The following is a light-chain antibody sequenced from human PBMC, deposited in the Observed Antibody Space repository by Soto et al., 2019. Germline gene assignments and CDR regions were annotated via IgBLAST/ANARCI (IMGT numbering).Light chain of an antibody. CDR2: EVS. V-gene: IGLV2-23*02. J-gene: IGLJ1*01. CDR3: CSYAGSSTSPYV. Sequence: QSVLTQPASVSGSPGQSITISCTGTSSDVGSYNLVSWYQQHPGKAPKLMIYEVSKRPSGVSNRFSGSKSGNTASLTISGVQAEDEADYYCCSYAGSSTSPYVFGTGTKVTVL. CDR1: SSDVGSYNL.